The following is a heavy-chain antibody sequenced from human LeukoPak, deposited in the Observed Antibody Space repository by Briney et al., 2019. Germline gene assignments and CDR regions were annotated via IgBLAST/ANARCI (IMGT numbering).Heavy chain of an antibody. CDR2: INPNSGGT. J-gene: IGHJ4*02. Sequence: ASVKVSCKASGYTFTGYYMHWVRQAPGQGLEWMGWINPNSGGTNYAQKFQGRVTMTRDTSISTAYMELSRLRSDDTAVYYCARGSSMVRGVIFLPFDYWGQGTLVTVSS. D-gene: IGHD3-10*01. V-gene: IGHV1-2*02. CDR3: ARGSSMVRGVIFLPFDY. CDR1: GYTFTGYY.